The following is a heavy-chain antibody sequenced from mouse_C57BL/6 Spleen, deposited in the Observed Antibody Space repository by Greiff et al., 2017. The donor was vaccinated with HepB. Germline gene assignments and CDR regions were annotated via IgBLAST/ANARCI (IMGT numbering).Heavy chain of an antibody. V-gene: IGHV1-85*01. D-gene: IGHD1-1*01. CDR3: ARKSYCSSLRAWFAY. CDR2: IYPRDGST. Sequence: QVQLQQSGPELVKPGDSVKVSCKASGYTFTSYDINWVKQRPGQGLEWIGWIYPRDGSTKYNEKFKGKATLTVDTSSSTAYMELHSLTSEDSAVYFCARKSYCSSLRAWFAYWGQGTLVTVSA. CDR1: GYTFTSYD. J-gene: IGHJ3*01.